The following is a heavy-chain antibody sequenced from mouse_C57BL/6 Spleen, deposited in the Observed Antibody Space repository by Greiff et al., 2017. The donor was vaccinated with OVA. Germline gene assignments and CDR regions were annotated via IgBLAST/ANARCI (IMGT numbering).Heavy chain of an antibody. V-gene: IGHV1-69*01. Sequence: MQLQQPGAELVMPGASVKLSCKASGYTFTSYWMHWVKQRPGQGLEWIGELDPSDSYTNYNQKFKGKSTLTVDKSSSTAYMQLSSLTSEDAAVYYCTRGVRDYWGQGTTLTVSS. CDR1: GYTFTSYW. CDR2: LDPSDSYT. CDR3: TRGVRDY. D-gene: IGHD2-1*01. J-gene: IGHJ2*01.